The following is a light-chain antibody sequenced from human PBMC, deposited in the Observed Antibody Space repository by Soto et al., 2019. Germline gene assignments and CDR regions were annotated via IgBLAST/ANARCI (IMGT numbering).Light chain of an antibody. Sequence: AIRMTQSPSSISASTGDRVTITCRASQGISSYLAWYQQKPGKAPKLLIYAASTLQSGVPSRFSGSGSGTDFTLTISCLQSEDFATYYCEQNYSYPRTFGQGTKVEIK. CDR1: QGISSY. CDR3: EQNYSYPRT. CDR2: AAS. V-gene: IGKV1-8*01. J-gene: IGKJ1*01.